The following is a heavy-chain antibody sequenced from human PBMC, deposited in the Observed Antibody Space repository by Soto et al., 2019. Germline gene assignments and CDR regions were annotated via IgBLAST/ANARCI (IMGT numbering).Heavy chain of an antibody. V-gene: IGHV1-8*01. CDR2: MNPNSGNT. J-gene: IGHJ4*02. CDR1: GYTFTSYD. Sequence: QVQLVQSGAEEKKPGASVNVSCKAAGYTFTSYDINWVRQATGQGLEWMGWMNPNSGNTGYAQKLQGRVTMTMNTSLRTAYMELSSLTSKHTAVYYCARGDLICYCDYDRIDYLGQGTLVTVSS. D-gene: IGHD4-17*01. CDR3: ARGDLICYCDYDRIDY.